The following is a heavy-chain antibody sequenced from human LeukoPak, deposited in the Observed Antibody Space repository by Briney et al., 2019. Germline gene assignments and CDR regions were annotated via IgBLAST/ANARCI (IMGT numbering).Heavy chain of an antibody. CDR2: IYTSGST. Sequence: SETLSLTCTVSGGSISSYYWSWLRQPPGKGLEWIGYIYTSGSTNYNPSLKSRVTLSVDTSKNQFSLKLSSVTAADTAVYYCARQRGYDFWSGYLYYYYYYMDVWGKGTTVTVSS. V-gene: IGHV4-4*09. CDR1: GGSISSYY. J-gene: IGHJ6*03. CDR3: ARQRGYDFWSGYLYYYYYYMDV. D-gene: IGHD3-3*01.